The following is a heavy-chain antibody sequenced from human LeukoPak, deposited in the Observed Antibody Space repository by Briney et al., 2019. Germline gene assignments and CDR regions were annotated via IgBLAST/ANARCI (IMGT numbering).Heavy chain of an antibody. J-gene: IGHJ6*02. CDR1: GGSINNYY. V-gene: IGHV4-59*01. Sequence: PSETLSLTCTVSGGSINNYYWSWIRQPPGKGLEWIGYIYYSGSTNYNPSLKSRVTISVDTSKNQFSLKLSSVTAADTAVYYCAREGYYYGMDVWGQGTTVTVSS. CDR2: IYYSGST. CDR3: AREGYYYGMDV.